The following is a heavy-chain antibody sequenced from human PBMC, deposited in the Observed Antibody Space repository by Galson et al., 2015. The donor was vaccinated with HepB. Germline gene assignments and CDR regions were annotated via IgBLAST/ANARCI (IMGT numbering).Heavy chain of an antibody. V-gene: IGHV6-1*01. CDR1: GDSVSSNSAA. CDR3: AREYQPGIAVAVNRNWFDP. Sequence: CAISGDSVSSNSAAWNWIRQSPSRGLEWLGRTYYRSKWYNDYAVSVKSRITINPDTSKNQFSLQLNSVTPEDTAVYYCAREYQPGIAVAVNRNWFDPWGQGTLVTVSS. J-gene: IGHJ5*02. CDR2: TYYRSKWYN. D-gene: IGHD6-19*01.